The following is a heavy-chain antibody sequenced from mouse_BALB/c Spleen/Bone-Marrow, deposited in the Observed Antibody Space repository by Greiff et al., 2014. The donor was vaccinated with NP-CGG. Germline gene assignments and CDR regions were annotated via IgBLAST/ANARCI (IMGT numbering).Heavy chain of an antibody. D-gene: IGHD1-1*01. V-gene: IGHV1-14*01. CDR3: ARGGYYGTSLYWYFDV. CDR1: GYTFTSYV. CDR2: INPYNDGT. J-gene: IGHJ1*01. Sequence: VQLKESGPELVKPGASVKMSCKASGYTFTSYVIHWVKQKPGQGLEWIGYINPYNDGTKYNEKFKGKATLTSDKSSSTAYMEPRSLPSGDSAVYYCARGGYYGTSLYWYFDVWGAGTTVTVSS.